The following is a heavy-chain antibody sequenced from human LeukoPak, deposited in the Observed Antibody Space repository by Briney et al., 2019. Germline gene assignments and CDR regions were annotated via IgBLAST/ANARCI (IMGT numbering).Heavy chain of an antibody. CDR3: ARYGGSYDILTGYYYYYGMDV. Sequence: PSETLSLTCTVSGGSVSSGSYYWSWIRQPPGKGLEWIGYIYYSGSTNYNPSLKSRVTISVDTSKNQFSLKLSSVTAADTAVYYCARYGGSYDILTGYYYYYGMDVWGQGTTVTVSS. J-gene: IGHJ6*02. V-gene: IGHV4-61*01. D-gene: IGHD3-9*01. CDR1: GGSVSSGSYY. CDR2: IYYSGST.